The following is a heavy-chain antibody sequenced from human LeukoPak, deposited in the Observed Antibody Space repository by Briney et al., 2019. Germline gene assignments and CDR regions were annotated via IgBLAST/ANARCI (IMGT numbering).Heavy chain of an antibody. CDR2: IKGDGIST. Sequence: GSLRLSCATSGFDFSSNWMHWVRHAPGQGLVWVSRIKGDGISTNYADSVKGRFTISRDIAKNTLYLQMNSLRAEDTGVYYCAKDHYWSIDYWGRGTLVTVSS. CDR3: AKDHYWSIDY. V-gene: IGHV3-74*01. D-gene: IGHD3-3*01. J-gene: IGHJ4*02. CDR1: GFDFSSNW.